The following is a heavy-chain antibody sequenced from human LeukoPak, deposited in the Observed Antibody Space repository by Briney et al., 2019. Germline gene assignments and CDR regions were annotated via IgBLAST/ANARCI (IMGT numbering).Heavy chain of an antibody. J-gene: IGHJ4*02. D-gene: IGHD4-17*01. V-gene: IGHV4-31*03. CDR1: GGSISSGGYY. CDR2: IYYSGST. CDR3: ARLQMTTVTFDY. Sequence: SQTLSLTCTVSGGSISSGGYYWSWIRQHPGKGLEWIGYIYYSGSTYYNPSLKSRVTISVDTPKNQFSLKLSSVTAADTAVYYCARLQMTTVTFDYWGQGTLVTVSS.